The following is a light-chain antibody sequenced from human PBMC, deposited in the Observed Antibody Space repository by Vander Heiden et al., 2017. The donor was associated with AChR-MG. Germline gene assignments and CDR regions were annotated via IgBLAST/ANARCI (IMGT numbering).Light chain of an antibody. CDR3: QQYSRTPYT. Sequence: IVMTQSPASLAVSLAERAPFPCTSSQSVVYSANNKNDLGWYQQKPGQPPKMLIYWASNRESGVSDRFSGSGSGTDFTLTISSLQAEDVAVYYCQQYSRTPYTFGQGTKLEIK. CDR1: QSVVYSANNKND. J-gene: IGKJ2*01. V-gene: IGKV4-1*01. CDR2: WAS.